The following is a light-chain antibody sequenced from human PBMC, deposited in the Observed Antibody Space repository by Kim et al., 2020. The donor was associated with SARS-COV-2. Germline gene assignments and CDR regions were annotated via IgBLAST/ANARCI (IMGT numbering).Light chain of an antibody. CDR2: ATS. CDR1: QGFSNF. V-gene: IGKV1-16*01. Sequence: ASVGHRVTVTCRARQGFSNFLAFFQQNPGKAPQSLIYATSSLQSGVPSRFSGSGSGTDFTLTISSLQPEDFATYYCHHYHSYPLTFGGGTQVDIK. J-gene: IGKJ4*01. CDR3: HHYHSYPLT.